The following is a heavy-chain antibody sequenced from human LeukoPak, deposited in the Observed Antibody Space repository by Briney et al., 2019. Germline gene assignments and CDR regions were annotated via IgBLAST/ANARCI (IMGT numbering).Heavy chain of an antibody. CDR1: GGSISRGDYY. Sequence: SETLSLTCTVSGGSISRGDYYWSWIRQPPGKGLEWIGYIYYSGSAYYNPSLKSRVTISIDTSKNQFSLNLSSVTAADTAVYYCARDLSWGQGTLVTVSS. CDR2: IYYSGSA. J-gene: IGHJ5*02. CDR3: ARDLS. V-gene: IGHV4-30-4*01.